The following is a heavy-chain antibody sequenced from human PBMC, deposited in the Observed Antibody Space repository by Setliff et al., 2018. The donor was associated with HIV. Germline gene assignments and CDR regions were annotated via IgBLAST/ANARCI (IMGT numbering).Heavy chain of an antibody. CDR2: INHSGST. CDR1: GGSFTGYY. Sequence: SETLSLTCTVYGGSFTGYYWTWIRQPPGKGLEWIGEINHSGSTNYNPSLESRVTISVDTSKKHFSLRLTSVTAADTAVYFCARGGDYNFWAGYWTWGQGTLVTAPQ. V-gene: IGHV4-34*01. D-gene: IGHD3-3*01. J-gene: IGHJ5*02. CDR3: ARGGDYNFWAGYWT.